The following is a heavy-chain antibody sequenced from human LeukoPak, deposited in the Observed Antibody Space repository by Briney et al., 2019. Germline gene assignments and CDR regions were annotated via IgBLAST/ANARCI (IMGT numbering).Heavy chain of an antibody. V-gene: IGHV4-34*01. CDR1: GGSLSGYF. Sequence: PETLSLTVAVYGGSLSGYFWRRIRQPPGKGREWIGEINHSGSTNYNPSLKRRVTISADTSKYQFSLKLSSVTAADTAVYYCALAAPPYMAAAGLKGSDYYYGMDVWGQGTTVTVSS. D-gene: IGHD6-13*01. CDR3: ALAAPPYMAAAGLKGSDYYYGMDV. CDR2: INHSGST. J-gene: IGHJ6*02.